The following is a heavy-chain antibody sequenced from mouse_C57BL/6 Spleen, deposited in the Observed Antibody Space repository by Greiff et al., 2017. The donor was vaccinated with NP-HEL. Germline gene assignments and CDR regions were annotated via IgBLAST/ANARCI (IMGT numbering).Heavy chain of an antibody. Sequence: QVHVKQPGTELVKPGASVKLSCKASGYTFTSYWMHWVKQRPGQGLEWIGNINPSNGGTNYNEKFKSKATLTVDKSSSTAYMQLSSLTSEDSAVYYCAREGDYDPEAMDYWGQGTSVTVSS. D-gene: IGHD2-4*01. J-gene: IGHJ4*01. V-gene: IGHV1-53*01. CDR1: GYTFTSYW. CDR3: AREGDYDPEAMDY. CDR2: INPSNGGT.